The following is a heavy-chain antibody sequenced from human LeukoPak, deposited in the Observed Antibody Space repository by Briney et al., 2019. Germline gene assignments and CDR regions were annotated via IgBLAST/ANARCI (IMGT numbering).Heavy chain of an antibody. CDR1: GLTFSSHG. D-gene: IGHD7-27*01. CDR3: AKDIDWGRFDV. CDR2: VSPSGDIT. Sequence: PGGSLRLSCAASGLTFSSHGMDWVRQAPGMGLEWVSGVSPSGDITYYADSVKGRFAISRDNSRNTVYFQLNSLRADDTAVYYCAKDIDWGRFDVWGRGTLVTVSS. J-gene: IGHJ2*01. V-gene: IGHV3-23*01.